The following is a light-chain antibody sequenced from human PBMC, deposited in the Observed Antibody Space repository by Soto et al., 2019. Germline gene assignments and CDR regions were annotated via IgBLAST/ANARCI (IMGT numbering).Light chain of an antibody. J-gene: IGLJ7*01. Sequence: QSVLTQPPSASGSPGQSVTISCTGTSSDVGGYNYVSWYQQHPGKAPKLMIYEVNKRPSGVPDRFSASKSGNTASLTVSGLQAEDEADYYCSSYAGSNNVLFGGGTQLTVL. CDR2: EVN. CDR3: SSYAGSNNVL. V-gene: IGLV2-8*01. CDR1: SSDVGGYNY.